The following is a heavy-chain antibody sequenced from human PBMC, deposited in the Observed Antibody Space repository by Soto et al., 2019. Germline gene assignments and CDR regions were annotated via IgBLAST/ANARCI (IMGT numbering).Heavy chain of an antibody. CDR1: GGSLSDYY. CDR2: INPSGST. J-gene: IGHJ4*02. V-gene: IGHV4-34*01. Sequence: SETLSLTCAVYGGSLSDYYWSWIRQPPGKGLEWIGEINPSGSTNYNPSLKRRVTISVATSKNQFSLKLSSVSAADRAVISCGRAPRAEIALTVVVRDFDHWGQGTLVTVSA. CDR3: GRAPRAEIALTVVVRDFDH. D-gene: IGHD3-22*01.